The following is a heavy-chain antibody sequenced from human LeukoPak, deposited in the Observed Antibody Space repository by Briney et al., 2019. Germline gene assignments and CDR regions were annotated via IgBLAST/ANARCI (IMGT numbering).Heavy chain of an antibody. CDR2: ISSSGSTI. Sequence: GGSLRLSCAASGFTFSSYEMNWVRQAPGKGREWVSYISSSGSTIYCADSVKGRFTISRDNAKNSLYLQMNSLRAEDTAVYYCARGLFSSGWYPIDYWGQGTLVTVSS. V-gene: IGHV3-48*03. J-gene: IGHJ4*02. D-gene: IGHD6-19*01. CDR3: ARGLFSSGWYPIDY. CDR1: GFTFSSYE.